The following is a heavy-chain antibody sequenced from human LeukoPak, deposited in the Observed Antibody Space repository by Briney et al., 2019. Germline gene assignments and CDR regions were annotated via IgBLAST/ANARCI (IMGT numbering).Heavy chain of an antibody. D-gene: IGHD6-19*01. CDR3: ARVYSSGWHLLGGGYMDV. CDR1: GFTFSSYS. Sequence: PGGSLRLSCAASGFTFSSYSMNWVRQAPGKGLEWVSFISSSRSYIYYADSVKGRFTISRDNAKNSLYLQMNSLRAEDTAVYYCARVYSSGWHLLGGGYMDVWGKGTTVTISS. CDR2: ISSSRSYI. J-gene: IGHJ6*03. V-gene: IGHV3-21*04.